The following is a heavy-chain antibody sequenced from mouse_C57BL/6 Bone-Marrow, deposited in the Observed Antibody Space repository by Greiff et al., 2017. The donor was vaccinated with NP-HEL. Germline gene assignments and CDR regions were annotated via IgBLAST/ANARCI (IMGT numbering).Heavy chain of an antibody. Sequence: QVQLKQSGAELVRPGASVTLSCKASGYTFTDYEMHWVKQTPVHGLEWIGAIDPETGGTAYNQKFKGKAILTADKSSSPAYMELRSLTSEDSAVYYCTYYGSSSAWFAYWGQGTLVTVSA. CDR2: IDPETGGT. J-gene: IGHJ3*01. V-gene: IGHV1-15*01. D-gene: IGHD1-1*01. CDR3: TYYGSSSAWFAY. CDR1: GYTFTDYE.